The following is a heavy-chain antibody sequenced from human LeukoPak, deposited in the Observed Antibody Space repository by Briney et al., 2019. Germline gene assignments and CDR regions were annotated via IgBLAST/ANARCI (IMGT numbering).Heavy chain of an antibody. CDR3: ARDLGSGWYRDY. CDR1: GGTFSSYA. D-gene: IGHD6-19*01. J-gene: IGHJ4*02. CDR2: IIPIFGTA. V-gene: IGHV1-69*13. Sequence: SVKVSXKASGGTFSSYAISWVRQAPGQGLEWMGGIIPIFGTANYAQKFQGRVTITADESTSTAYMELSSLRSEDTAVYYCARDLGSGWYRDYWGQGTLVTVSS.